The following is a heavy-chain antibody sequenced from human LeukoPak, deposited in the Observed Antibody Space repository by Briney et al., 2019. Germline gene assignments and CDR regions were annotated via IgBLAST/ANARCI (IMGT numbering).Heavy chain of an antibody. CDR1: GFTFSSYA. D-gene: IGHD2-2*01. CDR3: AKGFAYQLPHSTFDY. V-gene: IGHV3-23*01. Sequence: GGSLRLSCAASGFTFSSYAMSWVRQAPGKGLEWVSAISGSGGSTYYADSVKGRFTISRDNSKNTPYLQMNSLRAEDTAVYYCAKGFAYQLPHSTFDYWGQGTLVTVSS. J-gene: IGHJ4*02. CDR2: ISGSGGST.